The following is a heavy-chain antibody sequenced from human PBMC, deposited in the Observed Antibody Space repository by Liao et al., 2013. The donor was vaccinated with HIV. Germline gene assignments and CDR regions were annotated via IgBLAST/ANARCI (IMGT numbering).Heavy chain of an antibody. CDR1: GGAFSDNY. J-gene: IGHJ3*02. CDR2: INHRGTT. CDR3: ARGLSDVFDI. V-gene: IGHV4-34*01. Sequence: QVQLQQWGAGLLKPSETLSLTCAVYGGAFSDNYWTWIRRPPGKGLEWIGEINHRGTTKYNPALKSRVTISVDTSKNQFSLRLTSVTAADTALYYCARGLSDVFDIWSQGTMVTVSS.